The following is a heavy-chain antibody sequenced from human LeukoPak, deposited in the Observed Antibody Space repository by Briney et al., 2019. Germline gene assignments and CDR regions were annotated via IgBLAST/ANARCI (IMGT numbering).Heavy chain of an antibody. CDR2: ISSSSSYI. CDR3: AELGITMIGGV. CDR1: GFTFSSYS. Sequence: PGGSLRLSCAASGFTFSSYSMNWVRQAPGKGLEWVSSISSSSSYIYYADSVKGRFTISRDNAKNSLYLQMNSLRTEDTAVYYCAELGITMIGGVWGKGTTVTISS. D-gene: IGHD3-10*02. V-gene: IGHV3-21*01. J-gene: IGHJ6*04.